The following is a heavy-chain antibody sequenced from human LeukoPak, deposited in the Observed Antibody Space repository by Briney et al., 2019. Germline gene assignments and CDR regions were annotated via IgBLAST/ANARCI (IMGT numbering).Heavy chain of an antibody. D-gene: IGHD1-26*01. CDR3: AKGRGWEASYYYYYMDV. Sequence: GGSLRLSCAASGFTFSSYGMHWVRQAPGKGLEWVAFIRYDGSNKYYADSVKGRFTISRDNSKNTLYLQMNSLRAEDTAVYYCAKGRGWEASYYYYYMDVWGKGTTVTISS. CDR2: IRYDGSNK. CDR1: GFTFSSYG. V-gene: IGHV3-30*02. J-gene: IGHJ6*03.